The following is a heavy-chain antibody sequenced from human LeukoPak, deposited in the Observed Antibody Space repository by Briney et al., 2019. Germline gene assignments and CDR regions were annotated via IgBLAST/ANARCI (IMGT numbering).Heavy chain of an antibody. D-gene: IGHD3-10*01. CDR3: ARGLLWFGELFLSAFDI. V-gene: IGHV5-51*01. CDR1: GYSFTSYW. CDR2: IYPGDSDT. J-gene: IGHJ3*02. Sequence: GESLKISCKGSGYSFTSYWIGWVRQMPGKGLEWMGIIYPGDSDTRYSPSFQGQVTISADKSIRTAYLQWSSLKASDTAVYYCARGLLWFGELFLSAFDIWGQGTMVTVSS.